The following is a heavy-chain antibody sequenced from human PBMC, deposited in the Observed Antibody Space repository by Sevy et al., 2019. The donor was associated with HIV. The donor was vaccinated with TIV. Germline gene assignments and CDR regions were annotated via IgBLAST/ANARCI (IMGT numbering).Heavy chain of an antibody. V-gene: IGHV3-15*01. J-gene: IGHJ4*02. CDR2: IKSRSDGGTK. Sequence: GGSLRLSCAASGLGFTNSWMSWVRQAPGKGLEWVGRIKSRSDGGTKDYASPVKGRFIISREDSKNTLYLQMNSLKTEDTAVYYCTTGHGSVAYWGQGTLVTVSS. CDR1: GLGFTNSW. D-gene: IGHD3-10*01. CDR3: TTGHGSVAY.